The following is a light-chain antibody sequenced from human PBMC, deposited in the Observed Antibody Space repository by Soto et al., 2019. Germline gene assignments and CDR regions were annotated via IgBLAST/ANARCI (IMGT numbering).Light chain of an antibody. Sequence: DIVVTPSPASLAVTLGERATINCKSSQRHLHLARYQQKPGQATKLLIYWASTRESGVPDRFSGRGSGTDFTLTISSLQAEDVAVYYCQQYYTTPLTFGQGTKVEIK. CDR3: QQYYTTPLT. CDR1: QRHLH. J-gene: IGKJ1*01. CDR2: WAS. V-gene: IGKV4-1*01.